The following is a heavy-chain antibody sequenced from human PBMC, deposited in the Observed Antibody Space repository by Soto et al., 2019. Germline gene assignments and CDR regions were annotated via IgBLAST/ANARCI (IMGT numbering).Heavy chain of an antibody. CDR2: IYYSGST. Sequence: QVQLQESGPGLVKPSQTLSLTCTVSGGSISSGGYYWSWIRQHPGKGLEWNEYIYYSGSTYYNPSLKSRVTISVDTSKNQFSLKLSAVTAADTAVYYCARLRGGDYPGTRGYYVMDVWGQGTTVTVSS. CDR3: ARLRGGDYPGTRGYYVMDV. J-gene: IGHJ6*02. D-gene: IGHD4-17*01. V-gene: IGHV4-31*03. CDR1: GGSISSGGYY.